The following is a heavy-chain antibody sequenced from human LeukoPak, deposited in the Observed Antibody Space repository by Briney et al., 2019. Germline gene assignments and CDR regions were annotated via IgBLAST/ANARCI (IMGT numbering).Heavy chain of an antibody. D-gene: IGHD2-21*02. V-gene: IGHV1-69*05. CDR2: IIPIFGTG. CDR3: ARSPYCGGDCYFPESGGFDY. CDR1: GGTLSNYA. Sequence: SVKVSCKASGGTLSNYAITWVRQAPGQGLEWMGGIIPIFGTGSYAQKFQGRVTITTDEFTSTVYMEVSSLTSEDTAVYYCARSPYCGGDCYFPESGGFDYWGQGTLVTVSS. J-gene: IGHJ4*02.